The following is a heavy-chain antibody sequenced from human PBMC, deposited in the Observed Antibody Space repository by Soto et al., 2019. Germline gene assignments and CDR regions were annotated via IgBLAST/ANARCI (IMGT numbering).Heavy chain of an antibody. CDR3: AGQYSNYYSGLDY. V-gene: IGHV3-33*01. CDR1: GFTFSSYG. Sequence: GGSLRLSCAASGFTFSSYGMHWVCQAPGKGLEWVAVIWYDGSNKYYADSVKGRFTISRDNSKNTLYLQMNSLRAEDTAVYYCAGQYSNYYSGLDYWGQGTLVTVSS. D-gene: IGHD4-4*01. CDR2: IWYDGSNK. J-gene: IGHJ4*02.